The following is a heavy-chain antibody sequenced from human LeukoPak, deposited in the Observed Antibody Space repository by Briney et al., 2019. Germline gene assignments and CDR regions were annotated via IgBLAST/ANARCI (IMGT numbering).Heavy chain of an antibody. J-gene: IGHJ4*02. CDR1: GGSFSGYY. Sequence: NPSETLSLTCAVYGGSFSGYYWSWIRQPPGKGLEWIGYIYPRGSTYYNPSLKSRVILSLDKSANQFSLNLSSVTAADTAVYYCARFSPRAMGNYLDFWGQGTLVTVSS. CDR3: ARFSPRAMGNYLDF. CDR2: IYPRGST. V-gene: IGHV4-34*10. D-gene: IGHD7-27*01.